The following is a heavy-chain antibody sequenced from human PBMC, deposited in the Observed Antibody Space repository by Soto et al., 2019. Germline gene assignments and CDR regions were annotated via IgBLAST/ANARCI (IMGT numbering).Heavy chain of an antibody. D-gene: IGHD2-15*01. CDR3: ARLYFSGGSCVDY. J-gene: IGHJ4*02. CDR2: IYYSGST. V-gene: IGHV4-39*01. Sequence: NPSETLSLTCTVSGGSISSSSYYWGWIRQPPGKGLEWIGSIYYSGSTYYNPSLKSRVTISVDTSKNQFSLKLSSVTAADTAVYYCARLYFSGGSCVDYWGQGTLVTVSS. CDR1: GGSISSSSYY.